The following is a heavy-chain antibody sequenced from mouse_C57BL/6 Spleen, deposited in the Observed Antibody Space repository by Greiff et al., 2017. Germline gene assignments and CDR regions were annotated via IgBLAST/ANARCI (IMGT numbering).Heavy chain of an antibody. V-gene: IGHV1-81*01. CDR2: IYPRSGNT. CDR1: GYTFTSYG. D-gene: IGHD2-3*01. CDR3: ARVDGYLWFAY. Sequence: VQRVESGAELARPGASVKLSCKASGYTFTSYGISWVKQRTGQGLEWIGEIYPRSGNTYYNEKFKGKATLTADKSSSTAYMELRSLTSEDSAVYFCARVDGYLWFAYWGQGTLVTVSA. J-gene: IGHJ3*01.